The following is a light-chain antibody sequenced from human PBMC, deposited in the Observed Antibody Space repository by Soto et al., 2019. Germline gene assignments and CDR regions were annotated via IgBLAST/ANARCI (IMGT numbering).Light chain of an antibody. CDR1: SSNIGRNY. Sequence: QSVLTQPPSVSAAPGQTVTVSCSGSSSNIGRNYVSWYQQLPGAAPKLLIYESNKRPSGTPDRFSGSKSGTSATLGITGLQIGDEADYYCGTWDSSLSVGVFGGGTKLTVL. CDR3: GTWDSSLSVGV. J-gene: IGLJ3*02. CDR2: ESN. V-gene: IGLV1-51*02.